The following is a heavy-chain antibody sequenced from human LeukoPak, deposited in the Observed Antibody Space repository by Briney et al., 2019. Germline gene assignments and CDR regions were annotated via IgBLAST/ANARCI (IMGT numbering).Heavy chain of an antibody. Sequence: SETLSLTCTVSGGSISSSSYYWGWIRQPPGKGLEWIGSIYYSGSTYYNPSLKSRVTISVDTSKNQFSLKLSSVTAADTAVYYCATFSSGWYPYYMDVWGKGTTVTVSS. V-gene: IGHV4-39*07. J-gene: IGHJ6*03. D-gene: IGHD6-19*01. CDR1: GGSISSSSYY. CDR3: ATFSSGWYPYYMDV. CDR2: IYYSGST.